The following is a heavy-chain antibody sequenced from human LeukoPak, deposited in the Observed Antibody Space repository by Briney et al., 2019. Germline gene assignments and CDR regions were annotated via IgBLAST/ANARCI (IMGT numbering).Heavy chain of an antibody. CDR2: ISYDGSNK. CDR1: GFTFSSYA. CDR3: ARFTVTLNDY. D-gene: IGHD4-17*01. V-gene: IGHV3-30*04. Sequence: PGRSLRLSCAASGFTFSSYAMHWVRQAPGKGLEWVAVISYDGSNKYYADSVKGRFTISRDNSKNTLYLQMNSLSAEDTAVYYCARFTVTLNDYWGQGTLVTVSS. J-gene: IGHJ4*02.